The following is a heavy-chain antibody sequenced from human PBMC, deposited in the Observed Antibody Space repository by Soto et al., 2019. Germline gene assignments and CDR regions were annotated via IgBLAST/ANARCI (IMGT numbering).Heavy chain of an antibody. D-gene: IGHD3-3*01. CDR1: GGSISSGDYY. CDR3: ARDNILGILYGGMDV. V-gene: IGHV4-30-4*01. CDR2: IYYSGST. Sequence: SETLSLTCTVSGGSISSGDYYWSWIRQPTGKGLEWIGYIYYSGSTYYNPSLKSRVTISVDTSKNQFSLKLSSVTAADTAVYYCARDNILGILYGGMDVWGQGTTLTASS. J-gene: IGHJ6*02.